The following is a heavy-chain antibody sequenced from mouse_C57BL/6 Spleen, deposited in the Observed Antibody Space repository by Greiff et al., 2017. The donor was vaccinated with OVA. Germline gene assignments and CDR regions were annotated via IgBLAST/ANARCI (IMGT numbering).Heavy chain of an antibody. CDR1: GFTFIDYY. D-gene: IGHD4-1*02. V-gene: IGHV7-3*01. CDR2: IRNKANGYTT. J-gene: IGHJ2*01. Sequence: EVMLVESGGGLVQPGGSLSLSCAASGFTFIDYYMNWVRQPPGKALERLGFIRNKANGYTTEYSASVKGRFIISRDNSQSILYLQMNALRAEDSAIYYCARSTGPYFDYWGQGTTLTVSS. CDR3: ARSTGPYFDY.